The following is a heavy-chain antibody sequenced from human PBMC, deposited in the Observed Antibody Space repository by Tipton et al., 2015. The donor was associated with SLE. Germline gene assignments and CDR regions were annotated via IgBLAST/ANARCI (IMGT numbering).Heavy chain of an antibody. CDR3: ARDPAARRGMDV. CDR2: ISFSGLT. CDR1: GGSISGYY. V-gene: IGHV4-59*12. D-gene: IGHD6-6*01. J-gene: IGHJ6*02. Sequence: TLSLTCTVSGGSISGYYWSWVRQPPGKGLEWIGYISFSGLTNYNPSVRSRVSTSMDTSKNQFSLQMSSVTAADTALYYCARDPAARRGMDVWGQGTTVTVSS.